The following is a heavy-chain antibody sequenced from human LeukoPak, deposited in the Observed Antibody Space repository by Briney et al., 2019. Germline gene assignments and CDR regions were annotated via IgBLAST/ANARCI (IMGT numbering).Heavy chain of an antibody. J-gene: IGHJ4*02. CDR1: GFTFSSYS. D-gene: IGHD3-16*01. CDR3: ARESWGFDY. Sequence: PGGSLRLSCAASGFTFSSYSMNWVRQAPGKGLEWVSYISSSSSTIYYADSVKGRFTISRDNAKNSLYLQMNSLRAEDTAVYYCARESWGFDYWGQGTLVTVSS. V-gene: IGHV3-48*04. CDR2: ISSSSSTI.